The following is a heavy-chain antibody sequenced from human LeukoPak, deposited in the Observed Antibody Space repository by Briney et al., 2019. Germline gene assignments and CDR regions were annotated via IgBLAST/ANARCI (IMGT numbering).Heavy chain of an antibody. D-gene: IGHD2-8*01. J-gene: IGHJ4*02. V-gene: IGHV3-23*01. Sequence: RGSPRLSCAASGFIFSSYAMSWVSPDPRKRLGWVSTLIGSGGSTHYADSLRGRCTISRDNSKNTGYLQMNRLRAEDPAVYFLARDRSCIKDVCQGDFDSWGQGTLVSVSS. CDR1: GFIFSSYA. CDR3: ARDRSCIKDVCQGDFDS. CDR2: LIGSGGST.